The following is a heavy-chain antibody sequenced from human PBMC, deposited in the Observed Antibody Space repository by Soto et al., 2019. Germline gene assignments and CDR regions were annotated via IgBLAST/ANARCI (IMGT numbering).Heavy chain of an antibody. CDR3: ARLREWELLYYFDY. V-gene: IGHV1-69*01. CDR2: IIPIFGTA. D-gene: IGHD1-26*01. Sequence: QVQLVQSGAEVKKPGSSVKVSCKASGGTFSSYAISWVRQAPGQGLEWMGGIIPIFGTANYAQKFQGRVTITADESTSTAYMERSSLRSEDTAVYYCARLREWELLYYFDYWGQGTLVTVSS. CDR1: GGTFSSYA. J-gene: IGHJ4*02.